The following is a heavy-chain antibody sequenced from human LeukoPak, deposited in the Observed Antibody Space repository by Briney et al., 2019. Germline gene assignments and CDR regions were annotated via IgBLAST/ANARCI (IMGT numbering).Heavy chain of an antibody. J-gene: IGHJ4*02. V-gene: IGHV3-21*01. CDR2: ISGSSSYI. Sequence: GGSLRLSCAASGFTFSSYSMNWVRQAPGKGLEWVSSISGSSSYIYYADSVKGRFTISRDNAKNSLYLQMNSLRAEDTAVYYCAREGTARPFDYWGQGTLVTVSS. D-gene: IGHD5-18*01. CDR3: AREGTARPFDY. CDR1: GFTFSSYS.